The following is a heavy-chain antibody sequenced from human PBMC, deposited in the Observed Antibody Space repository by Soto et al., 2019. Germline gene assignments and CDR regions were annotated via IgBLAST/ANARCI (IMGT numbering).Heavy chain of an antibody. CDR3: ARDERGTCTSVSCYYFDY. V-gene: IGHV1-18*04. CDR1: GYTFARYG. Sequence: QVQLVQSGAEVKEPGASVKVSCRASGYTFARYGFSWVRQAPGQGLEWMAWTSADNGDTNYAQKFPGRVTLTTDTSTGTAYIELRSLRSDDTAVYYCARDERGTCTSVSCYYFDYRGKGTLVTVSS. D-gene: IGHD2-2*01. J-gene: IGHJ4*02. CDR2: TSADNGDT.